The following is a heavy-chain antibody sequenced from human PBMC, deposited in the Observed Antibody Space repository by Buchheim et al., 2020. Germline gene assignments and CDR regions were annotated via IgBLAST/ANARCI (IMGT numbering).Heavy chain of an antibody. Sequence: EVQLVESGGGLVQPGGSLRLSCAASGFTVSTNYMTWVRQAPGEGLECVSVIYSDGSTYSADSVKGRFTISRDNSKNTLYLQMNSLRAEDTAVYYCAAQATYYGMDVWGQETT. CDR1: GFTVSTNY. CDR2: IYSDGST. CDR3: AAQATYYGMDV. V-gene: IGHV3-66*02. J-gene: IGHJ6*02.